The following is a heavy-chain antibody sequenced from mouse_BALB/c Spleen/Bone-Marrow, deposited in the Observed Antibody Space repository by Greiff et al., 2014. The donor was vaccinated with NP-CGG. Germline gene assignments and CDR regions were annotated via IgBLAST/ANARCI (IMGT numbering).Heavy chain of an antibody. J-gene: IGHJ4*01. CDR2: IWPDGST. V-gene: IGHV2-9*02. CDR3: ARITTATGAMDY. Sequence: QVQLQQSGPGLVAPSQSLSITCTVSGFSLTTYGVHWVRQPPGKGLEWLGVIWPDGSTNYNSALMSRLSIRKDNSKSQVFLKMNSLQTEDTAMYYCARITTATGAMDYWGQGTSVTVSS. D-gene: IGHD1-2*01. CDR1: GFSLTTYG.